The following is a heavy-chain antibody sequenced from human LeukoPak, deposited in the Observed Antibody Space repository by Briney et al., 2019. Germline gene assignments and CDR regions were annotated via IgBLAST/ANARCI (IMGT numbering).Heavy chain of an antibody. CDR1: GYTLTELS. D-gene: IGHD6-19*01. CDR2: FDPEDGET. V-gene: IGHV1-24*01. Sequence: ASVKVSCKVSGYTLTELSMHWVRQAPGKGLEWMGGFDPEDGETIYAQKFQGRVTMTEDTSTDTAYMELSSLRSEDTAMYYCATAPRPYSSGWYVRRENWFDPWGQGTLVTVSS. CDR3: ATAPRPYSSGWYVRRENWFDP. J-gene: IGHJ5*02.